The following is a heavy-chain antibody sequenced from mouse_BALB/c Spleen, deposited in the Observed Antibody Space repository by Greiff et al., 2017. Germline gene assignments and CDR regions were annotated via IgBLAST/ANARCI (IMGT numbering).Heavy chain of an antibody. Sequence: VKLMESGPGLVAPSQSLSITCTVSGFSLTSYDISWIRQPPGKGLEWLGVIWTGGGTNYNSAFMSRLSISKDNSKSQVFLKMNSLQTDDTAIYYCGRYGNRYFDVWGAGTTVTVSS. CDR1: GFSLTSYD. D-gene: IGHD2-10*02. V-gene: IGHV2-9-2*01. CDR3: GRYGNRYFDV. CDR2: IWTGGGT. J-gene: IGHJ1*01.